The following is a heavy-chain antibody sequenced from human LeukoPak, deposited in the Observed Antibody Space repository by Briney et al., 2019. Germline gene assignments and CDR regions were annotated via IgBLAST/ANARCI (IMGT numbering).Heavy chain of an antibody. CDR2: ISYDGTDK. D-gene: IGHD3-10*01. Sequence: GGSLRLSCAASGFTFSAYTMHWVGQTPGRGLEWWAVISYDGTDKYYAGSVRGRFTISRDNAKDTLSLQMNSLRAEDTAVYYCVKGSVTYTGGYFDYWGQGTLVTVSS. CDR1: GFTFSAYT. J-gene: IGHJ4*02. V-gene: IGHV3-30*03. CDR3: VKGSVTYTGGYFDY.